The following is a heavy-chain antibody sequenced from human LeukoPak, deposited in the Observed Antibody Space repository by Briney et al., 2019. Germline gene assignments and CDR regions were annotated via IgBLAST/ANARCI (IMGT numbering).Heavy chain of an antibody. V-gene: IGHV3-7*01. CDR2: IKQDGSEK. CDR3: ARGSSLGIFAAAGFDY. J-gene: IGHJ4*02. D-gene: IGHD6-13*01. CDR1: GFTFSSYW. Sequence: GGSLRLSCAASGFTFSSYWMSWVRQAPGKGLEWVANIKQDGSEKYYVDSVKGRFTISRDNAKNSLYLQMNSLRAEDTAVYYCARGSSLGIFAAAGFDYWGQGTLVTVSS.